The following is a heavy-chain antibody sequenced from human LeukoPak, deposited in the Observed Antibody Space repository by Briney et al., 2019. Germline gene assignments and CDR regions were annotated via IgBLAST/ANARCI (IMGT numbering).Heavy chain of an antibody. CDR2: IYYSAST. CDR1: GGSVSSGSYY. CDR3: ARIRGLGDVSPYSDF. J-gene: IGHJ4*02. Sequence: PSETLSLTCTVSGGSVSSGSYYWSWIRQPPGKGLEWIGYIYYSASTNCNPSLKSRVTISVDTSKNQFSLTLSFVTAADTAMYYCARIRGLGDVSPYSDFWGQGTLVTVSS. V-gene: IGHV4-61*01. D-gene: IGHD4-17*01.